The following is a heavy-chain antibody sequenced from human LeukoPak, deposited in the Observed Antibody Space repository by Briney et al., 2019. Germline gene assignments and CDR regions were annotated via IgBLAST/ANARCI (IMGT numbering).Heavy chain of an antibody. D-gene: IGHD3-10*02. V-gene: IGHV3-30*02. J-gene: IGHJ4*02. CDR2: IRYDGSNK. Sequence: GGSLRLSCAASGFTFCSYGMHWVRQAPGKGLEWVAFIRYDGSNKYYADSVKGRFTISRDNSKNTLYLQMNSLRAEDTAVYYCARALFGELFFDYWGQGTLVTVSS. CDR1: GFTFCSYG. CDR3: ARALFGELFFDY.